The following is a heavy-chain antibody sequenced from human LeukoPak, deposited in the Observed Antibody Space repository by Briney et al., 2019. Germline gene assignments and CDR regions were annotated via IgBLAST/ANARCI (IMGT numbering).Heavy chain of an antibody. Sequence: SVKVSCKASGGTFSSYAINWVRQAPGQGLEWMGGIIPIFGTPNYAQKFQGRVTITADDSTSTAYMELSSLRSEDTAVYYCGRDRYYYGSKSRLDYWGQGTLVTVSS. CDR2: IIPIFGTP. CDR3: GRDRYYYGSKSRLDY. J-gene: IGHJ4*02. CDR1: GGTFSSYA. D-gene: IGHD3-10*01. V-gene: IGHV1-69*13.